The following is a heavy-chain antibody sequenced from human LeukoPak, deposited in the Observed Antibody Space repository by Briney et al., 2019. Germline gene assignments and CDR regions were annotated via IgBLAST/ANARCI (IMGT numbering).Heavy chain of an antibody. D-gene: IGHD2-2*01. Sequence: SETLSLTCAFYGGSSSANYCSWVRHPPERGRGWIGEINHSGSPNYNPSLTSRVTLSVDTSKNQFSLKLSSLTAADTAVYYCARAAGPSKRPIVVVPAARKNRGHPGVFVPWGQGTLVSVSS. CDR3: ARAAGPSKRPIVVVPAARKNRGHPGVFVP. V-gene: IGHV4-34*01. J-gene: IGHJ5*02. CDR2: INHSGSP. CDR1: GGSSSANY.